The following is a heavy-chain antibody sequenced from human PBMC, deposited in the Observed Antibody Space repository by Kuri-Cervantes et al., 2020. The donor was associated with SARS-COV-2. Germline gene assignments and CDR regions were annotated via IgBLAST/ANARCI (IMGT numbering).Heavy chain of an antibody. Sequence: GESLKISCAASGFTFSSYWMSWVRQAPGKGLEWVANIKQDGSEKYYVDSVKGRFTISRDNAKNSLYLQMNSLRAEDTAVYYCAKDLYTSYYDFWSDEKPPWYFDLWGRGTLVTVSS. V-gene: IGHV3-7*03. CDR3: AKDLYTSYYDFWSDEKPPWYFDL. CDR1: GFTFSSYW. J-gene: IGHJ2*01. CDR2: IKQDGSEK. D-gene: IGHD3-3*01.